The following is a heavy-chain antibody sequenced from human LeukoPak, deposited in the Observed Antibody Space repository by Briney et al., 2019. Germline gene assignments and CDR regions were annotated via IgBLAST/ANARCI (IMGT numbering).Heavy chain of an antibody. Sequence: ASVKVSCKASGYTFTGYYMHWVRQAPGQGLEWMGWINPNSGGTNYAQKFQGRVTMTRDTSISTAYMELSRLRSDDTAVYYCARDREVLLWFGELGYYFDYWGQGTLVTVSS. CDR1: GYTFTGYY. CDR2: INPNSGGT. J-gene: IGHJ4*02. V-gene: IGHV1-2*02. D-gene: IGHD3-10*01. CDR3: ARDREVLLWFGELGYYFDY.